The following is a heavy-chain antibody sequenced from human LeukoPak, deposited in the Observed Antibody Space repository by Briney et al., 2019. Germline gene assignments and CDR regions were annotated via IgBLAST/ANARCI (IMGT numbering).Heavy chain of an antibody. J-gene: IGHJ4*02. Sequence: SETLSLTCTVSGGSISSSSYYWGWIRQPPGKGLEWIGSIYYSGSTYYNPSLKSRVTISVDTSKNQVSLKLYSVTASDAAIYYCARHLSGTTMSHYFDFWGQGTLVTVSS. CDR1: GGSISSSSYY. CDR3: ARHLSGTTMSHYFDF. V-gene: IGHV4-39*01. CDR2: IYYSGST. D-gene: IGHD1-1*01.